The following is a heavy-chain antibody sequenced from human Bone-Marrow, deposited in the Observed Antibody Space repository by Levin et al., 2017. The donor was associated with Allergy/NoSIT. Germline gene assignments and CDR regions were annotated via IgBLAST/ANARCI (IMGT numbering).Heavy chain of an antibody. J-gene: IGHJ5*02. CDR3: AKKYSGYSSSWNWFDP. CDR2: ISGSGGST. Sequence: PVASVKVSCAASGFTFSSYAMSWVRQAPGKGLEWVSAISGSGGSTYYADSVKGRFTISRDNSKNTLYLQMNSLRAEDTAVYYCAKKYSGYSSSWNWFDPWGQGTLVTVSS. D-gene: IGHD6-13*01. CDR1: GFTFSSYA. V-gene: IGHV3-23*01.